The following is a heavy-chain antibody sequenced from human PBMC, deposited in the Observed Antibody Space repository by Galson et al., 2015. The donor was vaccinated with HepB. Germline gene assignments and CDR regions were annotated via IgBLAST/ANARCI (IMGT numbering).Heavy chain of an antibody. CDR1: GFTFSGSA. CDR3: ARGIVAPISDAFDI. Sequence: SLRLSCAASGFTFSGSAIHWVRQAPGKGLEWVSLVYSGGSTYYADSVKGRFTISRDNSKNTLYLQMNSLRAEDTAVYYCARGIVAPISDAFDIWGQGTMVTVSS. J-gene: IGHJ3*02. V-gene: IGHV3-53*01. D-gene: IGHD3-22*01. CDR2: VYSGGST.